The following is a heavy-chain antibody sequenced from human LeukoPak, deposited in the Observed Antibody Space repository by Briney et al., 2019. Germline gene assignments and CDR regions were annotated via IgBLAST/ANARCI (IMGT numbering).Heavy chain of an antibody. CDR2: IYYSGST. J-gene: IGHJ4*02. V-gene: IGHV4-39*01. CDR3: ARQGIAVAGRDY. CDR1: GDSINDYY. Sequence: SETLSLTCTVSGDSINDYYWSWIRQPPGKGLEWIGSIYYSGSTYYNPSLKSRVTISVDTSKNQFSLKLSSVTAADTAVYYCARQGIAVAGRDYWGQGTLVTVSS. D-gene: IGHD6-19*01.